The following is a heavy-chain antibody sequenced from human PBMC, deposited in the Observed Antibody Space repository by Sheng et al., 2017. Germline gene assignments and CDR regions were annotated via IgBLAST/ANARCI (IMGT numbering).Heavy chain of an antibody. CDR1: GGSFSGYY. CDR3: ARAPVQYGAEKKFDY. V-gene: IGHV4-34*01. CDR2: INHSGST. Sequence: QVQLQQWGAGLLKPSETLSLTCAVYGGSFSGYYWSWIRQPPGKGLEWIGEINHSGSTNYNPSLKSRVTISVDTSKNQFSLKLSSVTAADTAVYYCARAPVQYGAEKKFDYWGQGTLVTVSS. J-gene: IGHJ4*02. D-gene: IGHD4-17*01.